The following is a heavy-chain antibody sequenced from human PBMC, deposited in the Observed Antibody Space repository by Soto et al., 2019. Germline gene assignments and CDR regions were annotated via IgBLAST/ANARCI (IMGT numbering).Heavy chain of an antibody. Sequence: SVKVSCKASGGTFSSYAISWVRQAPGQGLEWMGGIIPIFGTANYAQKFQGRVTMTTDTSTSTAYMELRSLRSDDTAVYYCARDRSRIAAAGRNWFDPWGQGTLVTVSS. CDR2: IIPIFGTA. J-gene: IGHJ5*02. V-gene: IGHV1-69*05. D-gene: IGHD6-13*01. CDR1: GGTFSSYA. CDR3: ARDRSRIAAAGRNWFDP.